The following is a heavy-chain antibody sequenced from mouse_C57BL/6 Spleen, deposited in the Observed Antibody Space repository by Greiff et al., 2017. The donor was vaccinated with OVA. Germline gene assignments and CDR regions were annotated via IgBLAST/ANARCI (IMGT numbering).Heavy chain of an antibody. Sequence: VQLQQSGAELVRPGASVTLSCKASGYTFTDYEMHWVKQTPVHGLEWIGAIDPETGGTAYNQKFKGKAILTADKSSSTAYMELRSLTSEDSAVYYSTRGAIYWAMDYWGKGTSVTVSS. CDR2: IDPETGGT. CDR3: TRGAIYWAMDY. D-gene: IGHD2-1*01. CDR1: GYTFTDYE. V-gene: IGHV1-15*01. J-gene: IGHJ4*01.